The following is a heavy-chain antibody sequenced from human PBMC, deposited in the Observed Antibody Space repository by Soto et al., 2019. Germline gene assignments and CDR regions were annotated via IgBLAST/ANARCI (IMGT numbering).Heavy chain of an antibody. CDR3: ARGVGIAAPRPKNWYHDL. D-gene: IGHD6-6*01. V-gene: IGHV4-34*01. J-gene: IGHJ2*01. CDR1: GGSFCGYF. CDR2: IHHRGST. Sequence: QVQLQQWGAGLLKPSETLSLTCAVYGGSFCGYFWSWIRQPPGKGLEWSGEIHHRGSTNYNRALKSRVTISVDTSKNQFSLKLSPVPAADTDMYYCARGVGIAAPRPKNWYHDLWARGTLVTVSS.